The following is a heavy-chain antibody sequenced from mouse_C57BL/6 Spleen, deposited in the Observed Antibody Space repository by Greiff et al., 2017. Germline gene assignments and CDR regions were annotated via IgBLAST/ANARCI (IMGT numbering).Heavy chain of an antibody. D-gene: IGHD1-1*01. Sequence: QVQLQQPGAELVKPGASVKLSCKASGYTFTTYWMHWVKQRPGRGLEWIGRFDPNSGGTKYNEKFKSKATLTVDKPSSTAYMQLSRLTSEDSAVYYCASAHTVVAAFDYWGQGTTLTVSS. J-gene: IGHJ2*01. V-gene: IGHV1-72*01. CDR3: ASAHTVVAAFDY. CDR1: GYTFTTYW. CDR2: FDPNSGGT.